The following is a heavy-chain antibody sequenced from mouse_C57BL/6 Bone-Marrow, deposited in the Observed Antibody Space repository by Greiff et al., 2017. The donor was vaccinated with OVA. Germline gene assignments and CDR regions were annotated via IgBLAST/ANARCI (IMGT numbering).Heavy chain of an antibody. D-gene: IGHD2-4*01. CDR3: ARGIYYDYGWYFDV. J-gene: IGHJ1*03. CDR1: GYTFTDYN. V-gene: IGHV1-18*01. CDR2: INPNNGGT. Sequence: VHVKQSGPELVKPGASVKIPCKASGYTFTDYNMDWVKQSHGKSLEWIGDINPNNGGTIYNQKFKGKATLTVDKSSSTAYMELRSLTSEDTAVYYCARGIYYDYGWYFDVWGTGTTVTVSS.